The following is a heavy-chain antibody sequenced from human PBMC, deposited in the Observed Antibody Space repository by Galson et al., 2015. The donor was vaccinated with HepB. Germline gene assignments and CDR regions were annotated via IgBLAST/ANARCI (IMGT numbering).Heavy chain of an antibody. Sequence: SVKVSCKASGGTFRSYGISWVRQAPGQGLEWMGGIIPSFGIANYAQKFQGRVTITADESTSTAYMELSSLRFDDTAVCYCARKPNGGFWSGYYLGAPNYYGMDVWGQGTTVTVSS. J-gene: IGHJ6*02. V-gene: IGHV1-69*13. D-gene: IGHD3-3*01. CDR2: IIPSFGIA. CDR3: ARKPNGGFWSGYYLGAPNYYGMDV. CDR1: GGTFRSYG.